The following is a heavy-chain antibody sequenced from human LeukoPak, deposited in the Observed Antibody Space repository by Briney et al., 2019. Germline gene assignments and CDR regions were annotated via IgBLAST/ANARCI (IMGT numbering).Heavy chain of an antibody. CDR1: GFIFSSYA. CDR3: AKGRWTLDY. V-gene: IGHV3-23*01. Sequence: GGSLRLSCAASGFIFSSYAMSWVRQAPGKGLEWVSTISVSGGSTYYADSVKGRFTISRDNSKNTLYLQMNSLRADDTAVYYCAKGRWTLDYWGQGTLVTVSS. J-gene: IGHJ4*02. D-gene: IGHD3/OR15-3a*01. CDR2: ISVSGGST.